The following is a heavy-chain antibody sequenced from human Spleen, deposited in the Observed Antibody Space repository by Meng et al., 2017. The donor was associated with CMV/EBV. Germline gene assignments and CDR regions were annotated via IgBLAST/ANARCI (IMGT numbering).Heavy chain of an antibody. CDR1: XXSISRSSYY. Sequence: QLQLQESGPGLVKPSETLSLTCPVPXXSISRSSYYWGWIRQPPGKGLEWIGTIYYSGSTYYNPSLKSRVTISVDTSKNQFSLKLSSVTAADTAVYYCARDSITIFGVVQELTTFPDYWGQGTLVTVSS. V-gene: IGHV4-39*07. J-gene: IGHJ4*02. D-gene: IGHD3-3*01. CDR2: IYYSGST. CDR3: ARDSITIFGVVQELTTFPDY.